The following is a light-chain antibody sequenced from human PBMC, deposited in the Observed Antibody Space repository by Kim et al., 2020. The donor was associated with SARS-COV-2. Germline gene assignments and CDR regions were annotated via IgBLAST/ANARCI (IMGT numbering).Light chain of an antibody. J-gene: IGKJ4*01. Sequence: DIVMTQSPDSLAVSLGERATINCKSSQSVLYSSNNKNYLAWYQQKPGQPPKLLIYWASTRESGVPDRFSGSGSGTDFTLTISSLQAEDVGVYYCQQYYITPHTFGGGTKVDIK. CDR1: QSVLYSSNNKNY. V-gene: IGKV4-1*01. CDR3: QQYYITPHT. CDR2: WAS.